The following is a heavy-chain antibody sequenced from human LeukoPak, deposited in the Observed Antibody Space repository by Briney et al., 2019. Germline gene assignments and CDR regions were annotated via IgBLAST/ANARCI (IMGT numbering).Heavy chain of an antibody. CDR3: VRESVRDYYFDF. V-gene: IGHV3-49*04. CDR1: GFRFGGYA. Sequence: GGSLRLSCSGSGFRFGGYALSWVRQAPGKGLEWVGFVRSKALYGTSEYAASVEGRFAISRDDSNNIVYLQMNSLKTEDTAVYFCVRESVRDYYFDFWGQGTLVTVSS. D-gene: IGHD3-10*02. CDR2: VRSKALYGTS. J-gene: IGHJ4*02.